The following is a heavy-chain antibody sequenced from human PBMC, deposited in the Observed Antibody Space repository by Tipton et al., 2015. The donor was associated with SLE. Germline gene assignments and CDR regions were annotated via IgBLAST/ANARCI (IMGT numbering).Heavy chain of an antibody. Sequence: QVQLVQSGAEVKKPGASVKVSCKASGYTFTSYYMHWVRQAPGQGLEWMGIINPSGGSTSYAQKFQGRVTMTRDTSTSTVYMELSSLRSEDTAVYYCASPKRGAARSYYYYYMDVWGKGATVTVSS. V-gene: IGHV1-46*01. CDR2: INPSGGST. J-gene: IGHJ6*03. CDR1: GYTFTSYY. D-gene: IGHD6-6*01. CDR3: ASPKRGAARSYYYYYMDV.